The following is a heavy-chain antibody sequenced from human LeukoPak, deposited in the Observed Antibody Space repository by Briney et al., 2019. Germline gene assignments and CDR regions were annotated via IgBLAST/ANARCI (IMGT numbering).Heavy chain of an antibody. CDR2: INHSGST. CDR1: GASISSSTDY. CDR3: ARRTVGITMIDY. J-gene: IGHJ4*02. Sequence: SETLSLTCTVSGASISSSTDYWGWIRQPPGKGLEWIGEINHSGSTNYNPSLKSRVTISVDTSKNQFSLKLSSVTAADTAVYYCARRTVGITMIDYWGQGTLVTVSS. D-gene: IGHD3-22*01. V-gene: IGHV4-39*07.